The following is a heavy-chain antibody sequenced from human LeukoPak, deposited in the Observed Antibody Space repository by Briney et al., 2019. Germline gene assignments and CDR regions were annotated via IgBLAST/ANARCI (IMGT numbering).Heavy chain of an antibody. CDR1: GFTFSSYA. J-gene: IGHJ6*03. CDR3: AKDYGSGSYRGYYYYYTDV. Sequence: PGGSLRLSCAASGFTFSSYAMSWVRQAPGKGLEWVSAISGSGGSTYYADSVKGRFTISRDNSKNTLYLQMNSLRAEDTAVYYCAKDYGSGSYRGYYYYYTDVWGKGTTVTVSS. V-gene: IGHV3-23*01. CDR2: ISGSGGST. D-gene: IGHD3-10*01.